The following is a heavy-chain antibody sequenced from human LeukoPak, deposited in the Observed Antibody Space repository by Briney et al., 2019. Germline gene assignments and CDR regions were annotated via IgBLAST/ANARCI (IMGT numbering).Heavy chain of an antibody. V-gene: IGHV3-49*03. CDR1: GFTFGDHA. J-gene: IGHJ4*02. CDR3: TRDRPSSYYDSSGYSLWYFDY. Sequence: GGSLRLSCTVSGFTFGDHAMSWFRQAPGKGLEWVSYIRSKAYGGTTEYAASVKGRFTISRDDSESIAYLQMNSLKTEDTAVYYCTRDRPSSYYDSSGYSLWYFDYWGQGTLVTVSS. D-gene: IGHD3-22*01. CDR2: IRSKAYGGTT.